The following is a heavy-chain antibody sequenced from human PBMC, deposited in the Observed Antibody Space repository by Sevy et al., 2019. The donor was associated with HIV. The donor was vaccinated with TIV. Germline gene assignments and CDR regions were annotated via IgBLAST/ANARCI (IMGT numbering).Heavy chain of an antibody. CDR2: ITAYNGNT. J-gene: IGHJ1*01. V-gene: IGHV1-18*01. CDR3: ARAPSGSQGPGQYFHH. CDR1: GYTFTNYH. D-gene: IGHD1-26*01. Sequence: ASVKVSCKASGYTFTNYHITWVRQAPGQGLEWMGWITAYNGNTNYAQRLQGRVTMTTDTSTSTAYMELRSLRSDDTAVYYCARAPSGSQGPGQYFHHWGQGTVVTVSS.